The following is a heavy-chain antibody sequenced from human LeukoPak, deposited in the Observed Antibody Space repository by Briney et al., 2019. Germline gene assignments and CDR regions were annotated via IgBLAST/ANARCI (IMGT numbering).Heavy chain of an antibody. Sequence: GEALKISCKGSGYSFSNYWIGWVRQMPGKGLEWMGIIYPGDSDTRYSPSFQGQVTISADKSIRTAYLQWNSLKASDTAMYYCARQERSWGSWYPFFDYWGQGTLVTVSS. J-gene: IGHJ4*02. D-gene: IGHD6-13*01. CDR2: IYPGDSDT. V-gene: IGHV5-51*01. CDR1: GYSFSNYW. CDR3: ARQERSWGSWYPFFDY.